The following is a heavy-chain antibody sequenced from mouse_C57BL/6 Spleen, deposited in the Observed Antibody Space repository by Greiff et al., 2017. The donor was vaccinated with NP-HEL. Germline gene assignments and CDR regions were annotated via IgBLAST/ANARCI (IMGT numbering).Heavy chain of an antibody. V-gene: IGHV1-52*01. D-gene: IGHD1-1*01. CDR3: ARNYGSSDAMDC. J-gene: IGHJ4*01. Sequence: QVQLQQPGAELVRPGSSVKLSCKASGYTFTSYWMHWVKQRPIQGLEWIGNIDPSDSETHYNQKFKDKATLTVDTSSSTAYMQLSSLTSEDSAVDYCARNYGSSDAMDCWGQGISVTVYS. CDR1: GYTFTSYW. CDR2: IDPSDSET.